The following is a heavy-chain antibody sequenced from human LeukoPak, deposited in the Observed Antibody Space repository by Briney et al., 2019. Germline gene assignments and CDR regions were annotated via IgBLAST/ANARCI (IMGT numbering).Heavy chain of an antibody. CDR3: ARDYYDFWSGYYLVFDY. J-gene: IGHJ4*02. D-gene: IGHD3-3*01. CDR2: IYCSGST. Sequence: SETLSLTCTVSGGSISSSSYYWGWIRQPPGKGLEWIGSIYCSGSTYYNPSLKSRVTISVDTSKNQFSLKLSSVTAADTAVYYCARDYYDFWSGYYLVFDYWGQGTLVTVSS. CDR1: GGSISSSSYY. V-gene: IGHV4-39*01.